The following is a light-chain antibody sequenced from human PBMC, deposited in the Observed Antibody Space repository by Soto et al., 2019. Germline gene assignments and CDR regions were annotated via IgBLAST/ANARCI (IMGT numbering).Light chain of an antibody. J-gene: IGKJ5*01. CDR3: QQYHTSSIT. V-gene: IGKV1-5*01. Sequence: DIQMTQSPSILSASVGDRVTITCRASQTISSWLAWYQQKPGKAPNLLIYDASTLERGVPSRFSGTGSGTEFTLTIDRLQPDDFATYYCQQYHTSSITFGQGTRLEIK. CDR1: QTISSW. CDR2: DAS.